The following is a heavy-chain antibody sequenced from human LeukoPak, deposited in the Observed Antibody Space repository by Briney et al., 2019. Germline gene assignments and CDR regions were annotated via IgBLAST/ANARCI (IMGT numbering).Heavy chain of an antibody. Sequence: SQTLSLTCTVSGGSISSGGYYWSWIRQHPGKGLEWIGYIYYSGSTYYNPSLKSRVTISVDTSKNQFPLKLSSVTAADTAVYYCARLAEPGTGYNWFDPWGQGTPVTVHS. CDR1: GGSISSGGYY. CDR3: ARLAEPGTGYNWFDP. V-gene: IGHV4-31*03. D-gene: IGHD6-13*01. CDR2: IYYSGST. J-gene: IGHJ5*02.